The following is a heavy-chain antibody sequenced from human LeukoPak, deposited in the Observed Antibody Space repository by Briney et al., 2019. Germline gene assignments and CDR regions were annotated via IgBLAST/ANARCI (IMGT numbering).Heavy chain of an antibody. V-gene: IGHV2-5*02. CDR1: GFSLTTSGVG. D-gene: IGHD4-23*01. J-gene: IGHJ4*02. CDR2: IYWAVDK. CDR3: AHTLTGRGNPGFDY. Sequence: SGPTLVNPTQTLTLTCTFSGFSLTTSGVGVGWIRQPPGKALECLALIYWAVDKRYSPSLKSRLTITKDTSKNQVVHTMTNMDPVDTATYYCAHTLTGRGNPGFDYWGQGTLVTVS.